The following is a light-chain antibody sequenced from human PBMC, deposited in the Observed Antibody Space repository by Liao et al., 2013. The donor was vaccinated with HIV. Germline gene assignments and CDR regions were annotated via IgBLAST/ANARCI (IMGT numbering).Light chain of an antibody. CDR2: QDS. CDR1: KLGDKY. Sequence: SYELTQPPSVSVSPGQTASITCSGDKLGDKYACWYQQKPGQSPVLVIYQDSDRPSGTPDRFSASKSETTATLTISRVEAGDEADYYCQVWDTSGDHARVFGGGTRLTV. V-gene: IGLV3-1*01. J-gene: IGLJ2*01. CDR3: QVWDTSGDHARV.